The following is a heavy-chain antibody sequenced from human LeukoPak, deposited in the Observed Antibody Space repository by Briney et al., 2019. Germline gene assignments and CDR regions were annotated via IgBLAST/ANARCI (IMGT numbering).Heavy chain of an antibody. CDR3: ATGRNGVVPAPILGVGPWYNYHYMDV. CDR2: IDHSGTT. Sequence: SETLSLTCVVYGGSFSGYYWTWIRQPPGKGLEWIGEIDHSGTTNYNPSLKSRVTMSVDTSKNQFSLMVSSVTAADTAVYYCATGRNGVVPAPILGVGPWYNYHYMDVWGKGTTVTVSS. D-gene: IGHD2-2*02. J-gene: IGHJ6*03. CDR1: GGSFSGYY. V-gene: IGHV4-34*01.